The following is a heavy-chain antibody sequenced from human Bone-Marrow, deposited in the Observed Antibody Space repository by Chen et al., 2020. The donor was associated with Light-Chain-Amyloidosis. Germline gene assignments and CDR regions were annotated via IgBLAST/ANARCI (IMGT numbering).Heavy chain of an antibody. CDR3: ARRRDGYNFDY. CDR2: IYPDDSDA. CDR1: GDTFPNYW. V-gene: IGHV5-51*01. Sequence: EVQLEQSGPEVKKPGESLKISCKGSGDTFPNYWIGWVRQMPGKGLELMGVIYPDDSDARYSPSFEGQVTISADKSITTAYLQWRSLKASDTAMYYCARRRDGYNFDYWGQGTLVTVSS. J-gene: IGHJ4*02. D-gene: IGHD5-12*01.